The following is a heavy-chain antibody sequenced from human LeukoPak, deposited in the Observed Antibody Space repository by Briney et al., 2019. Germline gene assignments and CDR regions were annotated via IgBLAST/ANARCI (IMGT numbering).Heavy chain of an antibody. D-gene: IGHD4-17*01. V-gene: IGHV3-23*01. CDR1: GFTFSSYA. Sequence: PGGSLRLSCAASGFTFSSYAMSWVRQAPGKGLEWVSAISGSGGGTYYADSVKGRFTISRDNSKNTLYLQMNSLRADDTAVYYCAKAFMTTVTIPNFDYWGQGTLVTVSS. CDR2: ISGSGGGT. J-gene: IGHJ4*02. CDR3: AKAFMTTVTIPNFDY.